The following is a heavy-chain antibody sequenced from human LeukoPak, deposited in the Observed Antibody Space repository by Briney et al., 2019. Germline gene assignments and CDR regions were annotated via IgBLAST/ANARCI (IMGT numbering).Heavy chain of an antibody. CDR3: AKDRDMITFGGSDY. V-gene: IGHV3-43*02. D-gene: IGHD3-16*01. CDR1: GFTFDDYA. Sequence: PGGSLRLSCVASGFTFDDYAIHWVRQGPGRGLEWISLISGDGGSTYYADSVKGRFTISRDNNKNSLYLQMNSLRIEDTALYYCAKDRDMITFGGSDYWGQGTLVTVSS. J-gene: IGHJ4*02. CDR2: ISGDGGST.